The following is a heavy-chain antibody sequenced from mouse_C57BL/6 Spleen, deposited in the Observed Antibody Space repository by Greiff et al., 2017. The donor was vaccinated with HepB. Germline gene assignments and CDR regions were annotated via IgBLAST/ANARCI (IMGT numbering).Heavy chain of an antibody. Sequence: QVQLQQPGAELVRPGTSVKLSCKASGYTFTSYWMHWVKQRPGQGLEWIGVIDPSDSYTNYNQKFKGKATLTVDTSSSTAYMQLSSLTSEDSAVYYCARKGLAGLLDYWGQGTTLTVSS. CDR2: IDPSDSYT. D-gene: IGHD3-1*01. J-gene: IGHJ2*01. V-gene: IGHV1-59*01. CDR3: ARKGLAGLLDY. CDR1: GYTFTSYW.